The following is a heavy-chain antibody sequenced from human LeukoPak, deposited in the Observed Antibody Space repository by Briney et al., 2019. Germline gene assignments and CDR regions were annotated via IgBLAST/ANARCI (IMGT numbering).Heavy chain of an antibody. J-gene: IGHJ4*02. Sequence: PGGSLRLSCAASGFTFSSYWMSWVRQAPGKGLEWVANIKQDGSEKYYVDSVKGRFTISRDNAKNSLYLQMNSLRAEDTAVYYCARVSTYYDILTGYSYFDYWGQGTLVTVSS. CDR1: GFTFSSYW. CDR2: IKQDGSEK. D-gene: IGHD3-9*01. V-gene: IGHV3-7*01. CDR3: ARVSTYYDILTGYSYFDY.